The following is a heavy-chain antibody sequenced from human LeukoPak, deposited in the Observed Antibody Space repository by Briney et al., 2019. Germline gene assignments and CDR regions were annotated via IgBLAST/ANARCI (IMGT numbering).Heavy chain of an antibody. CDR2: ISGSGGST. CDR3: ARDGIAALHGANWFDP. V-gene: IGHV3-23*01. J-gene: IGHJ5*02. Sequence: GGSLRLSCAASGFTFSSYAMSWVRQAPGKGLEWVSAISGSGGSTYYADSVKGRFTISRDNSKNTLYLQMNSLRAEDTAVYYCARDGIAALHGANWFDPWGQGTLVTVSS. D-gene: IGHD6-13*01. CDR1: GFTFSSYA.